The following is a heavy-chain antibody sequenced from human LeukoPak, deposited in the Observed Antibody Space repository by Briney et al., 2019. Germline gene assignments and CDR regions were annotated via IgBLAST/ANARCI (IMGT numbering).Heavy chain of an antibody. CDR1: GGSISSSSYY. CDR3: ARGDYYYMDV. V-gene: IGHV4-39*07. D-gene: IGHD1-26*01. Sequence: SETLSLTCTVSGGSISSSSYYWGWIRQPPGKGLEWIGSIYYSGSTYYNPSLKSRVTISVDTSKNQFSLKLSSVTAADTAVYYCARGDYYYMDVWGKGTTVTVPS. CDR2: IYYSGST. J-gene: IGHJ6*03.